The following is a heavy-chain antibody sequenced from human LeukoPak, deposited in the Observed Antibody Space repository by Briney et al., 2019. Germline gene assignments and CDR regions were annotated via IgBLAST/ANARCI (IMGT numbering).Heavy chain of an antibody. Sequence: GGSLRLSCAASGFTFSSYSMNRVRQAPGKGLEWVSYISSSSSTIYYADSVKGRFTISRDNAKNSLFLQMNSLRAEDTAVYYCARDLTSSSLVKDAMDVWGQGTTVTFSS. J-gene: IGHJ6*02. V-gene: IGHV3-48*04. CDR3: ARDLTSSSLVKDAMDV. CDR2: ISSSSSTI. D-gene: IGHD6-13*01. CDR1: GFTFSSYS.